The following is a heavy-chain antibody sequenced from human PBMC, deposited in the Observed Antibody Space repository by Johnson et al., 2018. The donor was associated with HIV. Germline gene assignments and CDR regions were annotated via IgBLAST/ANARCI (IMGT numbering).Heavy chain of an antibody. J-gene: IGHJ3*02. CDR2: ISFAGRHK. V-gene: IGHV3-30*03. D-gene: IGHD5-12*01. Sequence: QVQLVESGGGLVKPGGSLRLSCAASGFTFSDYWMSWVLQAPGNVLDWVALISFAGRHKYYADSVKGRFTTSRDDSKNTLYLQMNSLKTEETAVYYCTTESGYSGYDLQLGAFDIWGQGTMVTVSS. CDR3: TTESGYSGYDLQLGAFDI. CDR1: GFTFSDYW.